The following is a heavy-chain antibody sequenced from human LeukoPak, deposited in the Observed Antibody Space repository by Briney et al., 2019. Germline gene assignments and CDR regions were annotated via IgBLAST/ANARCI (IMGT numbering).Heavy chain of an antibody. CDR1: GFTFSSYS. CDR2: ISSRSNYI. CDR3: ARIVAAAPYGMDV. D-gene: IGHD6-25*01. V-gene: IGHV3-21*01. Sequence: PGGSLRLSCVASGFTFSSYSMNWVRQAPGKGLEWVSAISSRSNYIYYADSVKGRFTISRDNAKNSLYVQMNSLRAEDTAAYYCARIVAAAPYGMDVWGLGTTVTVSS. J-gene: IGHJ6*02.